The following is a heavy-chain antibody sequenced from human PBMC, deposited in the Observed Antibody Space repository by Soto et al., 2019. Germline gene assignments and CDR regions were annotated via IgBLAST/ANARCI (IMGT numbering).Heavy chain of an antibody. Sequence: EVQLLESGGGLVQPGGSLSLSCAASGLSFSTYSMAWVRQTPGKGLAWVSGLSGGGSNTFYADSVQGRFTISVDNSKNTVYLQMNSLRVEDTAVYYCARWDGYGDVWGQGTLVTVSS. CDR1: GLSFSTYS. V-gene: IGHV3-23*01. D-gene: IGHD4-17*01. CDR2: LSGGGSNT. CDR3: ARWDGYGDV. J-gene: IGHJ4*02.